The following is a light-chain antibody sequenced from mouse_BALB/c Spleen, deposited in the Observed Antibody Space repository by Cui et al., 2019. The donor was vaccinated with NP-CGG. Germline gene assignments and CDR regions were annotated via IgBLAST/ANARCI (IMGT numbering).Light chain of an antibody. CDR2: GTN. Sequence: HVVVTEESATTTSPGETVTLTCRSSTGAVTTSNYANWVQEKPDHLFTGLIGGTNNRAPGVPARFSGSLIGDKAALTITGAQTEDEAIYFCALWYSNHWVFGGGTKLTVL. CDR1: TGAVTTSNY. V-gene: IGLV1*01. J-gene: IGLJ1*01. CDR3: ALWYSNHWV.